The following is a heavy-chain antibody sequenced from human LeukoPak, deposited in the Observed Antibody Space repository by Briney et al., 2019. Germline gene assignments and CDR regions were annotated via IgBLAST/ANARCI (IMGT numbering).Heavy chain of an antibody. CDR3: ARGDGSYYPNYYYGMDV. V-gene: IGHV1-69*01. D-gene: IGHD1-26*01. CDR2: IIPIFGTA. Sequence: SVKVSCKASGGTFSSYAISWVRQAPGQGLEWIGGIIPIFGTANYAQKFQGRVTITADESTSTAYMELSSLRSEDTAVYYCARGDGSYYPNYYYGMDVWGQGTAVTVSS. CDR1: GGTFSSYA. J-gene: IGHJ6*02.